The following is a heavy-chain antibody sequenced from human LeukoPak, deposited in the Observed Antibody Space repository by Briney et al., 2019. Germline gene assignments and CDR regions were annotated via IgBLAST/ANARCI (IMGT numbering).Heavy chain of an antibody. Sequence: GGSLRLSCAASGFTFSSYRMIWVRQARGKGVEWVSSITTSSSYIFYADSVKGRFTISRDNAKNSLYLQMNSRRAEDTAVYYCARVTYSYYDSTAFSPFDYWGQGTLVTVSS. J-gene: IGHJ4*02. V-gene: IGHV3-21*01. D-gene: IGHD2/OR15-2a*01. CDR2: ITTSSSYI. CDR3: ARVTYSYYDSTAFSPFDY. CDR1: GFTFSSYR.